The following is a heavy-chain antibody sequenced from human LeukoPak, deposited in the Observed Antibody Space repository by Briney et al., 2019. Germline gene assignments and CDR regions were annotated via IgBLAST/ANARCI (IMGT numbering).Heavy chain of an antibody. CDR2: INPNSGGT. CDR1: GYTFTSYG. Sequence: ASVKVSCKASGYTFTSYGISWVRQAPGQGLEWMGWINPNSGGTNYAQKFQGRVTMTRDTSISTAYMELSRLRSDDTAVYYCARWTEVGAHQPWGQGTLVTVSS. V-gene: IGHV1-2*02. CDR3: ARWTEVGAHQP. D-gene: IGHD1-26*01. J-gene: IGHJ5*02.